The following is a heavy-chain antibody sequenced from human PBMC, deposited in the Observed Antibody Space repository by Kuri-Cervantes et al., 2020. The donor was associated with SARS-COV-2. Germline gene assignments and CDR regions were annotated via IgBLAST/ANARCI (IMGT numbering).Heavy chain of an antibody. J-gene: IGHJ4*02. CDR1: GFIFFNHG. CDR3: ATVIVSTMHYDAGGYAFDN. D-gene: IGHD2-2*01. V-gene: IGHV3-33*08. Sequence: GGSLRLSCAASGFIFFNHGTHWVRQAPGKGLEWVALISYDGTIDYYADSVRGRFTISRDSSKRTVFLQMNSLRAEDTAVYYCATVIVSTMHYDAGGYAFDNWGQGILVTVSS. CDR2: ISYDGTID.